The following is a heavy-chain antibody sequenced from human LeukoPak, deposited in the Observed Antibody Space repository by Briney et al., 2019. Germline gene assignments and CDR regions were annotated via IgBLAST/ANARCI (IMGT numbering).Heavy chain of an antibody. CDR2: ISYDGSNK. CDR3: ARVRYGGNQYYYYGMDV. Sequence: GGSLRLSCAASGFTFSTYAMHWVRQAPGKGLEWVAVISYDGSNKYYADSVKGRFTISRDNSKNTLYLQMNSLRAGDTAVYYCARVRYGGNQYYYYGMDVWGQGTTVTVSS. CDR1: GFTFSTYA. D-gene: IGHD4-23*01. J-gene: IGHJ6*02. V-gene: IGHV3-30*04.